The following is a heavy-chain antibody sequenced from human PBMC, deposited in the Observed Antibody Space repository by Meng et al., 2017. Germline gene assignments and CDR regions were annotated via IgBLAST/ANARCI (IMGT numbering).Heavy chain of an antibody. J-gene: IGHJ6*02. CDR1: GFTFSSYE. CDR3: ARVERIAAAGYYYYYYGMDV. CDR2: ISSSGSTI. Sequence: GESLKISCAASGFTFSSYEMNWVRQAPGKGLEWVSYISSSGSTIYYADSVKGRFTISRDNAKNSLYLQLNSLRAEDTAVYYCARVERIAAAGYYYYYYGMDVWGQGTTVTGSS. D-gene: IGHD6-13*01. V-gene: IGHV3-48*03.